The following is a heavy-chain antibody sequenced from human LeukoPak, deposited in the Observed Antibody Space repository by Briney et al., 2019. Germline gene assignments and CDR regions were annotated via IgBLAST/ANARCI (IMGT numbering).Heavy chain of an antibody. J-gene: IGHJ6*03. Sequence: ASVKVSCKASXYTFTNYGIIWVRQAPGQGLEWMGWISVYNGDTNYAQRLQGRVTMTTDTSTSTAYMELRSLTSDDTAVYYCTREGTGTPLSYYYYMDVWGKGTTVTVSS. CDR3: TREGTGTPLSYYYYMDV. V-gene: IGHV1-18*01. CDR2: ISVYNGDT. D-gene: IGHD1-1*01. CDR1: XYTFTNYG.